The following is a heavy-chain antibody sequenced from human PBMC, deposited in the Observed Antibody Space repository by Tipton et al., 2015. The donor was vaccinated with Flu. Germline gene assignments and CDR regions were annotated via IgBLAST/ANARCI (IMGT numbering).Heavy chain of an antibody. CDR1: GDSISSDYH. D-gene: IGHD3-10*01. CDR2: VSRSGST. CDR3: ARDQGFGDGLTYDYYAMGV. J-gene: IGHJ6*02. Sequence: TLSLTCAVSGDSISSDYHWGWIRQFPGKRLEWIGTVSRSGSTVYNPSLESRVTISIDTSKNQFSLKLNSVTAADTAVYYCARDQGFGDGLTYDYYAMGVWGQGTTVTVSS. V-gene: IGHV4-38-2*02.